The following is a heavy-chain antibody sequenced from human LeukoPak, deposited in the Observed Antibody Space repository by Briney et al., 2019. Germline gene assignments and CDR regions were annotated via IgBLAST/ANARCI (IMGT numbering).Heavy chain of an antibody. J-gene: IGHJ4*02. V-gene: IGHV3-23*01. CDR3: AKDLSVRGVIRLVVGLDY. CDR1: GFTFSSYA. CDR2: ISGSGGST. D-gene: IGHD3-10*01. Sequence: GGSLRLSCAASGFTFSSYAMSWVRQAPGKGLEWVSAISGSGGSTYYADSVKGRFTISRDNSKNTLYLQMNSLRAEDTAVYYCAKDLSVRGVIRLVVGLDYWGQGTLVTVSS.